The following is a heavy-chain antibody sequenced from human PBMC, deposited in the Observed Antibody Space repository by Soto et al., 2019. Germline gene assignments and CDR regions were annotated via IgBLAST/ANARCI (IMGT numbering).Heavy chain of an antibody. D-gene: IGHD3-10*01. CDR2: MIPILGIA. V-gene: IGHV1-69*02. CDR1: GGTFSSYT. J-gene: IGHJ6*02. CDR3: ASGGDYSYGMDV. Sequence: QVQLVQSGAEVKKPGSSVKVSCKASGGTFSSYTISWVRQAPGQGLEWMGRMIPILGIANYAQKFQGRVTITADKSTSTAYMELSSLSSKDTAVYYCASGGDYSYGMDVWGQGTTVTVSS.